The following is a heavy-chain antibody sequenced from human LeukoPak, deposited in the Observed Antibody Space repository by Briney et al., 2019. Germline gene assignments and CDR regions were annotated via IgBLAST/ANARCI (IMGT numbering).Heavy chain of an antibody. D-gene: IGHD3-3*01. CDR2: INPSGST. J-gene: IGHJ4*02. CDR3: AGQLRFLEWLDDY. V-gene: IGHV4-34*01. Sequence: IGEINPSGSTNYNPSLKSRVTISVDTSKNQFSLKLSSVTAADTAVYYCAGQLRFLEWLDDYRGQGTLVTVSS.